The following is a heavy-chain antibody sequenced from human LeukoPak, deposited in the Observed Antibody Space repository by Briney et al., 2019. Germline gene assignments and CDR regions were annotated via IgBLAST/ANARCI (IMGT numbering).Heavy chain of an antibody. CDR3: AKQKYSSGWYPAEY. Sequence: GGSLRLSCAASGFTFSSYAMSWVRQAPGKGLEWVSAISGSGGSTYYADSVKGRFTISRDNSKNTLYLQMNSLRAEDTAVYYCAKQKYSSGWYPAEYWGQGTLSPSPQ. V-gene: IGHV3-23*01. D-gene: IGHD6-19*01. CDR1: GFTFSSYA. J-gene: IGHJ4*02. CDR2: ISGSGGST.